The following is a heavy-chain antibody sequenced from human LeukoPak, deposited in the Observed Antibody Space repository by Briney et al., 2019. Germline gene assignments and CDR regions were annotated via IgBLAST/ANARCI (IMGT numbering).Heavy chain of an antibody. D-gene: IGHD3-9*01. CDR3: ARDRRGYHDILTGYYVDY. CDR2: ISGSTNYI. J-gene: IGHJ4*02. CDR1: GFTFSSYS. V-gene: IGHV3-21*01. Sequence: GGSLRLSCSASGFTFSSYSMNWVRQAPGKGLEWVSSISGSTNYIYYADSVKGRFTISRDNAKNSLYLQMNSLRAEDTAVYHCARDRRGYHDILTGYYVDYWGQGTLVTVSS.